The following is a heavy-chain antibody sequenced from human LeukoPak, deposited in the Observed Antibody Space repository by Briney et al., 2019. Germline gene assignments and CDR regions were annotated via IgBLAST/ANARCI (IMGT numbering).Heavy chain of an antibody. CDR2: VDSGGST. CDR1: GFTFSSYA. J-gene: IGHJ4*02. D-gene: IGHD3-16*01. Sequence: GGSLRLSCAASGFTFSSYAMTWVRQAPGKGLEWVSTVDSGGSTYYADSVKGRFTISRDNSKNTLHLQMNTLRAEDTAVYYCAKDDGGRGLDYWGQGTLVTVSS. V-gene: IGHV3-23*01. CDR3: AKDDGGRGLDY.